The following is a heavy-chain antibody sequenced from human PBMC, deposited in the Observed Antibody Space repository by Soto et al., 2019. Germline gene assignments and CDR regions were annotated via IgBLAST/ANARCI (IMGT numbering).Heavy chain of an antibody. Sequence: QLHLQESGSGLLEPSQTLSLTCSVSGASINIGDYSWSWVRQPPGEGLEWIGNIYHNGYTYYAPSLRSRVTTSGDRSTNPLSLDLTSVTAADSAVYYCARQFSNFRHYFDSWGQGSLVSVSS. CDR3: ARQFSNFRHYFDS. CDR1: GASINIGDYS. V-gene: IGHV4-30-2*01. J-gene: IGHJ4*02. D-gene: IGHD1-7*01. CDR2: IYHNGYT.